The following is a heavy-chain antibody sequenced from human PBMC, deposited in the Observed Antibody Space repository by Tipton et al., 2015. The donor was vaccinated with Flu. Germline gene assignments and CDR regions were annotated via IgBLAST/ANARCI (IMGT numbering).Heavy chain of an antibody. J-gene: IGHJ5*02. V-gene: IGHV4-59*08. CDR1: GGFVSSYY. CDR3: ARRDYSNYVSDPKSWFDP. CDR2: VSRSGST. Sequence: TLSLTCTVSGGFVSSYYWNWIRQPPGKGLEWIGTVSRSGSTIYSPSLKSRVTISIDRSKNQFSLNLRSVTAADMAVYYCARRDYSNYVSDPKSWFDPWGQGTLVAVSS. D-gene: IGHD4-11*01.